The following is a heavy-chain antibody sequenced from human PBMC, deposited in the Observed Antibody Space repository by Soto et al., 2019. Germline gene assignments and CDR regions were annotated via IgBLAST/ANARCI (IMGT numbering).Heavy chain of an antibody. CDR1: GYSFNSYS. J-gene: IGHJ6*02. CDR2: IYPGDSDT. Sequence: GESLKISCKGSGYSFNSYSIGWVRQMPGKGLEWMGIIYPGDSDTRYSPSFQGQVTISADKSISTAYLQLSSLKASDTAMYYCARRSYDFWRGYSLYGMDAWGQGTTGTVSS. V-gene: IGHV5-51*01. CDR3: ARRSYDFWRGYSLYGMDA. D-gene: IGHD3-3*01.